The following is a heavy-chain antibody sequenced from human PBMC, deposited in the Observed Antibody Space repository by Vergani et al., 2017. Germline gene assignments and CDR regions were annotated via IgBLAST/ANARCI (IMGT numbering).Heavy chain of an antibody. D-gene: IGHD3-3*01. CDR2: INPSGGST. Sequence: QVQLVQSGAEVKKPGASVKVSCKASGYTFTSYYMHWVRQAPGQGLEWMGIINPSGGSTSYAQKFQGRVTMTRDTSTSTVYMELSSLRSEDTAVYYCAAGTIFGVVRGVNYYYYYMDVWGKGTTVTVSS. J-gene: IGHJ6*03. V-gene: IGHV1-46*01. CDR3: AAGTIFGVVRGVNYYYYYMDV. CDR1: GYTFTSYY.